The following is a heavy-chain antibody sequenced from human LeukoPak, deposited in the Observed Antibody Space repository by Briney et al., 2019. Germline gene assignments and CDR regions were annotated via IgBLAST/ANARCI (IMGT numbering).Heavy chain of an antibody. V-gene: IGHV1-18*01. CDR1: GYIFTSYG. CDR3: ARDSPYSSSSMGFDY. D-gene: IGHD6-13*01. J-gene: IGHJ4*02. Sequence: ASVKVSCKASGYIFTSYGISWVRQAPGQGFEWMGWISVYNGNTNYAQKLQGRVTMTTDTSTGTAYMELRSLKSDNTAIYYCARDSPYSSSSMGFDYWGQGTLVTVSS. CDR2: ISVYNGNT.